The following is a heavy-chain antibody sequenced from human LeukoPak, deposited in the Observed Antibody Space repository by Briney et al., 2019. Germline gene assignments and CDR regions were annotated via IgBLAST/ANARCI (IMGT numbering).Heavy chain of an antibody. CDR2: ISSSGSTI. D-gene: IGHD3-22*01. Sequence: GGSLRLSCAASGFTFSSYEMNWVRQAPGKGLEWVSYISSSGSTIYYADSVKGRFTISRDNAKNSLYLQMNSLRAEDTAVYYCARGYYDSSGTYDYWGQGTLVTVSS. CDR3: ARGYYDSSGTYDY. V-gene: IGHV3-48*03. J-gene: IGHJ4*02. CDR1: GFTFSSYE.